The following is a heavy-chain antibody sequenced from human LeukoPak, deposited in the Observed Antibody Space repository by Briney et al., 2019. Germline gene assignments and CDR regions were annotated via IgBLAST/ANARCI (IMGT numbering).Heavy chain of an antibody. Sequence: PGGSLRLSCAISGLTFSACELTWVRQAPGKGLEWVSYISSSGRNIYYADSVKGRFTISRDNAKNSLYLQMNSLRAEDTAVYYCARDLVQLWSKDYWGQGTLVTVSS. D-gene: IGHD5-18*01. J-gene: IGHJ4*02. V-gene: IGHV3-48*03. CDR2: ISSSGRNI. CDR3: ARDLVQLWSKDY. CDR1: GLTFSACE.